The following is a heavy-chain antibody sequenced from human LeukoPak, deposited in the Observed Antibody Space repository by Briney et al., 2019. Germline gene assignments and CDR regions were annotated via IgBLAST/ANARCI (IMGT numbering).Heavy chain of an antibody. CDR3: VRFRYYYGMDV. CDR1: GFTFSSYA. D-gene: IGHD3-10*01. V-gene: IGHV3-23*01. CDR2: ISGSGGST. J-gene: IGHJ6*02. Sequence: GGSLRLFCAASGFTFSSYAMSWVRQAPGKGLEWVSAISGSGGSTYYADSVKGRFTISRDNSKNTLYLQMNSLRAEDTAVYYCVRFRYYYGMDVWGQGTTVTVSS.